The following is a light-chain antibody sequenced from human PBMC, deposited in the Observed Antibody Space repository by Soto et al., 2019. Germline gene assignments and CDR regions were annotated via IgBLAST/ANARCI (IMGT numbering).Light chain of an antibody. CDR1: QGISSA. CDR3: QEFNSPLT. V-gene: IGKV1-13*02. Sequence: AIQLTQSPSSLSASVGDRVTITCRASQGISSALAWYQQKPGKAPKLLIYDASSLESGVPSRFSGSGSGTDFTLTSSSLQPEDVATYYCQEFNSPLTFGGGTKVEIK. J-gene: IGKJ4*01. CDR2: DAS.